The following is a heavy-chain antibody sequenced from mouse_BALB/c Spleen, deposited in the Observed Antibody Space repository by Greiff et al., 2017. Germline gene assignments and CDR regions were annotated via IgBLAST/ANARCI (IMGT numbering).Heavy chain of an antibody. CDR1: GYAFTNYL. D-gene: IGHD1-1*01. J-gene: IGHJ2*01. Sequence: VQLQQSGAELVRPGTSVKVSCKASGYAFTNYLIEWVKQRPGQGLEWIGVINPGSGGTNYNEKFKGKATLTADKSSSTAYMQLSSLTSDDSAVYFCARSGYYGSRGYFDYWGQGTTLTVSS. CDR3: ARSGYYGSRGYFDY. CDR2: INPGSGGT. V-gene: IGHV1-54*03.